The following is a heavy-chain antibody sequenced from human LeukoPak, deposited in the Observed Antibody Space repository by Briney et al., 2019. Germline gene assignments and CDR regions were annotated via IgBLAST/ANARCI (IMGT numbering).Heavy chain of an antibody. CDR1: GFTFRSHG. Sequence: PGRSLRLSCAASGFTFRSHGMHWVRQAPGKGLEWVAVIWYDGSNEYFADSVKGRFTISRDNSKNILYLQMNSLRAEDTAVYYCARDIASTRMDVWGQGTTVSVSS. V-gene: IGHV3-33*08. CDR3: ARDIASTRMDV. CDR2: IWYDGSNE. J-gene: IGHJ6*02. D-gene: IGHD2-15*01.